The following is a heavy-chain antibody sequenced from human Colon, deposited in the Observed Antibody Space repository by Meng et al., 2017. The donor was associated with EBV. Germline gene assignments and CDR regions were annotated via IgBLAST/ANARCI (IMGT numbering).Heavy chain of an antibody. Sequence: EVLLVECGGALVQPGGSLRLSCAVSGFTFSTYWMHWVRQAPGKGLVWILRINENGGTTTYADSVRGRFTISRDNTKNTLYLEMNNLRDDDTAVYFCSRDLAGPFDDWGQGTLVTVSS. CDR1: GFTFSTYW. CDR2: INENGGTT. CDR3: SRDLAGPFDD. V-gene: IGHV3-74*03. J-gene: IGHJ4*02.